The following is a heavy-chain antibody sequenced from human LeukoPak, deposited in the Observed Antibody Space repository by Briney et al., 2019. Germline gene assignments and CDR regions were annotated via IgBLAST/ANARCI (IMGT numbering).Heavy chain of an antibody. Sequence: ASVKVSCKASGYTFADYYMHWVRQAPGQGFEWMGWINPNSGDTNYAQKFQGRVTMTRDTSISTAHMELSRLRSDDTAVYYCARANFLYCSSTTCLFDYWGQGTLVIVSS. D-gene: IGHD2-2*01. CDR3: ARANFLYCSSTTCLFDY. V-gene: IGHV1-2*02. J-gene: IGHJ4*02. CDR1: GYTFADYY. CDR2: INPNSGDT.